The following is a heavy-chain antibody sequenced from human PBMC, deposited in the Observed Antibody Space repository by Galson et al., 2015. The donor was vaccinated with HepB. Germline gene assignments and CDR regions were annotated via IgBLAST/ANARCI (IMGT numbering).Heavy chain of an antibody. CDR2: IYPGDSET. J-gene: IGHJ4*02. CDR1: GYSFTRYW. V-gene: IGHV5-51*01. D-gene: IGHD2-21*02. Sequence: QSGAEVKKPGESLKISCKGSGYSFTRYWIAWVRQMPGKGLEWMGVIYPGDSETRYSPSFQGQVTISADKSITTAYLEWSSLKASDTAMYYCARVVTTEYYFGYWGQGTLVTVSS. CDR3: ARVVTTEYYFGY.